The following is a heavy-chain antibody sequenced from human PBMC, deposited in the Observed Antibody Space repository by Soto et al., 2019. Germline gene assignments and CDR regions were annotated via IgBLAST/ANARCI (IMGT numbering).Heavy chain of an antibody. D-gene: IGHD3-10*01. Sequence: GGSLRLSCAASGFTFSSYAMHWVRQAPGKGLEWVAVISYDGSNKYYADSVKGRFTISRDNSKNTLYLQMNSLRAEDTAVYYCARGRTMVRGPSGYWGQGTLVTVSS. CDR3: ARGRTMVRGPSGY. CDR1: GFTFSSYA. V-gene: IGHV3-30-3*01. CDR2: ISYDGSNK. J-gene: IGHJ4*02.